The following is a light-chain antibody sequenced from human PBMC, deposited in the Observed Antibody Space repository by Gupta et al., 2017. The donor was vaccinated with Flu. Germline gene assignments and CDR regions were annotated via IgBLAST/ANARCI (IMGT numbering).Light chain of an antibody. J-gene: IGKJ1*01. Sequence: DIQMTQSPSSLSASVGDRVTITCRASQSINSYLNWYQQKPGKAPNLLIYAASSLQSGVPARFSGSGSGTDFTLTISSLQPEDFATYYCQESHTTPPTFGQGTKVEIK. CDR1: QSINSY. CDR2: AAS. CDR3: QESHTTPPT. V-gene: IGKV1-39*01.